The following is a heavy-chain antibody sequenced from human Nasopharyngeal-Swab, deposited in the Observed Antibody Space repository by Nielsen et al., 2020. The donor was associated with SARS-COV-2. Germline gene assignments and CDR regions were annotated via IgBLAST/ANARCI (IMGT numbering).Heavy chain of an antibody. D-gene: IGHD5-18*01. CDR3: ARDGSGYSYGLLDY. CDR1: GFTVSSNY. V-gene: IGHV3-66*01. CDR2: IYSGGST. J-gene: IGHJ4*02. Sequence: GESLKISCAASGFTVSSNYMSWVRQTPGKGLEWVSVIYSGGSTYYADSVKGRFTISRDNSKNTLYLQMNSLRAEDTAVYYCARDGSGYSYGLLDYWGQGTLATVSS.